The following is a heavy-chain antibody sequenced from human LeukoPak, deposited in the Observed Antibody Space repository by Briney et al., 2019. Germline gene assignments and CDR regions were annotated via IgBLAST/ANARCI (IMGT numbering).Heavy chain of an antibody. V-gene: IGHV3-30-3*01. J-gene: IGHJ4*02. CDR3: AASLGIGDY. CDR1: GFTFSSYA. CDR2: ISYDRSNK. D-gene: IGHD7-27*01. Sequence: GGSLRLSCAASGFTFSSYAMHWVRQAPGKGLEWVAVISYDRSNKYYADSVKGRFTISRDNSKNTLYLQMNSLRAEDTAVYYCAASLGIGDYWGQGTLVTVSS.